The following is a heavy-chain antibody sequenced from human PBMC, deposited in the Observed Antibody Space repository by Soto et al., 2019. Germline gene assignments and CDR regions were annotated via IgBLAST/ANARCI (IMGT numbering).Heavy chain of an antibody. V-gene: IGHV4-31*03. J-gene: IGHJ5*02. D-gene: IGHD3-10*01. Sequence: SETLSLTCTVSGGSISSGGYYWSWIRQHPGKGLEWIGYIYYSGSTYYNPPLKSRVTISVDTSKNQFSLKLSSVTAADTAVYYCARGGTYGSGPAPFDPWGQGTLVTVSS. CDR1: GGSISSGGYY. CDR3: ARGGTYGSGPAPFDP. CDR2: IYYSGST.